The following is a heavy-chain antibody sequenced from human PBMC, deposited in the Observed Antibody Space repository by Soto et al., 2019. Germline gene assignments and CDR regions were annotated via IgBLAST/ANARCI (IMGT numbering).Heavy chain of an antibody. V-gene: IGHV4-38-2*02. CDR2: IYPSVSS. Sequence: LSLTCSVSGFAISRGYYWSWVRQPPGKGLEWIGSIYPSVSSYHNPSLATRLRLSIDTSKNQFTLNLTSVTAADTALYFCAREKVGTTFFDNWGQGIQVTVS. CDR3: AREKVGTTFFDN. J-gene: IGHJ4*02. D-gene: IGHD1-1*01. CDR1: GFAISRGYY.